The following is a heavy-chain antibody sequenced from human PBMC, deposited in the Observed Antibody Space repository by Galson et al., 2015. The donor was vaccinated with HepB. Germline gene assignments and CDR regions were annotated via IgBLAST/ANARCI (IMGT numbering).Heavy chain of an antibody. D-gene: IGHD2-15*01. CDR3: ARVRRGGSFVFDY. Sequence: SLRLSCAASGFTFSRYWMSWVRQAPGKGLEWVANIKQDGSEKYYVDSVKGRFTISRDNAKNSLYLQMNSLRAEDTAVYYCARVRRGGSFVFDYWGQGTLVTVSS. V-gene: IGHV3-7*03. CDR2: IKQDGSEK. J-gene: IGHJ4*02. CDR1: GFTFSRYW.